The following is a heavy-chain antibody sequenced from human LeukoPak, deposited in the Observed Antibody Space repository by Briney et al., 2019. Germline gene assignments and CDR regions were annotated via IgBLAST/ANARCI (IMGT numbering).Heavy chain of an antibody. Sequence: GGSLRLSCAASGFTFSSYAMSWVRQAPGRGLEWVSAISGSGGSTYYADSVKGRFTISRDNSKNTLYLQMNSLRAEDTAVYYCAKHLDFWSGYYDYWGQGTLVTVSS. D-gene: IGHD3-3*01. V-gene: IGHV3-23*01. J-gene: IGHJ4*02. CDR1: GFTFSSYA. CDR3: AKHLDFWSGYYDY. CDR2: ISGSGGST.